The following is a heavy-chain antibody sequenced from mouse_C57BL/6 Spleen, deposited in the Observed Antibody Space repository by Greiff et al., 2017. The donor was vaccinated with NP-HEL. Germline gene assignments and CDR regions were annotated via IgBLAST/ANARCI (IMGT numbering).Heavy chain of an antibody. CDR2: IDPSDSYT. CDR3: ARSYGNYAAY. J-gene: IGHJ3*01. D-gene: IGHD2-10*02. CDR1: GYTFTSYW. V-gene: IGHV1-69*01. Sequence: QVQLQQPGAELVMPGASVKLSCKASGYTFTSYWMHWVKQRPGQGLEWIGEIDPSDSYTNYNQKFKGKSTLTVDKSSSTAYMQLSSLTSEDSAVYYCARSYGNYAAYWGQGTLVTVSA.